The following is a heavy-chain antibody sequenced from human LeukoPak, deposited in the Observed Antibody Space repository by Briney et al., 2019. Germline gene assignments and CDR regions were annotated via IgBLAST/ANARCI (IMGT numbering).Heavy chain of an antibody. CDR3: AKDVERGFDYTNSRDY. CDR2: IWSDGTNK. Sequence: PGKSLRLSCAASGFTFSSYGMHWVRQAPGKGLEWVAVIWSDGTNKYYADSVTGRFAISRDDSNNMVYLQMNSLRAEDTAVYYCAKDVERGFDYTNSRDYWGQGTLVTVSS. J-gene: IGHJ4*02. D-gene: IGHD4-11*01. V-gene: IGHV3-33*06. CDR1: GFTFSSYG.